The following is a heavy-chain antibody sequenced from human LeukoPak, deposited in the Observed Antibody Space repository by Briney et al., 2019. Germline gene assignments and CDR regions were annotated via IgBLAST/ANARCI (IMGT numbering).Heavy chain of an antibody. J-gene: IGHJ2*01. Sequence: GGSLRLSCAASGFTFNSYAMSWVRQAPGKGLEWVTGITWNGASTGFADSVKGRFTISRDNAKNSLYLGMSSLRAENTALYYCAREYGDYSSYFDLWGRGTLVTVSS. V-gene: IGHV3-20*04. D-gene: IGHD4-17*01. CDR2: ITWNGAST. CDR3: AREYGDYSSYFDL. CDR1: GFTFNSYA.